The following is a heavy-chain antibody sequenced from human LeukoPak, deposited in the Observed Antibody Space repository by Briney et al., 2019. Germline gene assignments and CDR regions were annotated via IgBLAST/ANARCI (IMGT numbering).Heavy chain of an antibody. CDR3: ARHHRSGYYEVDY. CDR1: GGAISNTSYY. V-gene: IGHV4-39*01. Sequence: SETLSLTCTVSGGAISNTSYYWGWIRQPPGNGLEWIGSASYSGSTYYNPSLKSRVTMSVDTSKNQFSLKLSSVTAADTAVYYCARHHRSGYYEVDYWGQGTLVTVSS. D-gene: IGHD6-25*01. CDR2: ASYSGST. J-gene: IGHJ4*02.